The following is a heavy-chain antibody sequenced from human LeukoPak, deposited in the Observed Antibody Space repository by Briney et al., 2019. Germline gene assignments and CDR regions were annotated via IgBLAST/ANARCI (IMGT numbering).Heavy chain of an antibody. J-gene: IGHJ5*02. CDR3: ARDGYLCVRGCTSLNWFDP. Sequence: ASVKVSCKASGYIFTSYYMHWVRQAPGQGLEWMGIINPSGGSTSYAQKFQGRVTMTRDTSTSTVYMELSSLRSEDTAVYYCARDGYLCVRGCTSLNWFDPWGQGTLVTVSS. V-gene: IGHV1-46*01. D-gene: IGHD2-2*01. CDR2: INPSGGST. CDR1: GYIFTSYY.